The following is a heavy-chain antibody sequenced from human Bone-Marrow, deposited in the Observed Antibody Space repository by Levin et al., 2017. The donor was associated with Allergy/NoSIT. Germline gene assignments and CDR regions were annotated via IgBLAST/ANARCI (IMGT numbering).Heavy chain of an antibody. CDR2: ITYRGST. J-gene: IGHJ6*02. CDR3: ATYRDYYGMDV. CDR1: GASLPSSY. D-gene: IGHD4-11*01. V-gene: IGHV4-59*01. Sequence: SQTLSLPCPVSGASLPSSYWTWLRQSPEKGLEWIGYITYRGSTSYNPSLKSRVTISIAIAKNQISLELSSVTAADTAVYYCATYRDYYGMDVWGLGTTVTVSS.